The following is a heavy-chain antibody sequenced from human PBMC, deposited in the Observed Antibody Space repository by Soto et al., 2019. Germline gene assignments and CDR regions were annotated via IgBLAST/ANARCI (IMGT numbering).Heavy chain of an antibody. J-gene: IGHJ3*02. CDR1: GGTFSSYA. Sequence: AVKVSCKASGGTFSSYAISWVRQAPGQGLEWMGGIIPIFGTANYAQKFQGRVTITADESTSTAYMELSSLRSEDTAVYYCARPITTGTTWGAFDIWGQGTMVTVSS. V-gene: IGHV1-69*13. CDR3: ARPITTGTTWGAFDI. D-gene: IGHD1-7*01. CDR2: IIPIFGTA.